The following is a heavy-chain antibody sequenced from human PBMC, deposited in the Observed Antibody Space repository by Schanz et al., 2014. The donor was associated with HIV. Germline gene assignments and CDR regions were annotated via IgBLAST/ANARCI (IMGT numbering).Heavy chain of an antibody. V-gene: IGHV3-53*01. CDR3: SRVGGWGAFDF. Sequence: EVQLVESGGGLIQPGGSRRLSCAASGFAVSGNYMSWVRQAPGKGLEWVSTLYNGGDTYYADSVKGRFTISRDNSKITLYLQMSSLRAEDTAVYYCSRVGGWGAFDFWGQGTMLTVSS. D-gene: IGHD3-10*01. CDR1: GFAVSGNY. CDR2: LYNGGDT. J-gene: IGHJ3*01.